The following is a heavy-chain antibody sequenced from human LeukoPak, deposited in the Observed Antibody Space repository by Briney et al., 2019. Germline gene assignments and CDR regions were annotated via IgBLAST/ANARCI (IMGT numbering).Heavy chain of an antibody. D-gene: IGHD6-13*01. CDR2: TIPIFATT. CDR1: GGTFSSYG. V-gene: IGHV1-69*05. CDR3: ARAAAAGTGYFDS. Sequence: ASVKVSCKASGGTFSSYGISWVRQAPGQGLEWMGGTIPIFATTNYAQKFQGRVTITTDESTSTAYMELSSLRSEDTAMYYCARAAAAGTGYFDSWGQGTLVTVSS. J-gene: IGHJ4*02.